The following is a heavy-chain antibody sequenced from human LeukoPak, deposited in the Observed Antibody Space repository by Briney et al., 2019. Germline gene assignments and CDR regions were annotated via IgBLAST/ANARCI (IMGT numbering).Heavy chain of an antibody. D-gene: IGHD6-13*01. CDR2: IYSGGST. Sequence: GGSLRLSCEASGFTFSSYAMGWVRQAPGKGLEWVSVIYSGGSTYYADSVKGRLTISRDNSKNTLYLQMNSLRVEDTAVYYCARYSSSWYSPFDYWGQGTLVTVSS. J-gene: IGHJ4*02. V-gene: IGHV3-53*01. CDR3: ARYSSSWYSPFDY. CDR1: GFTFSSYA.